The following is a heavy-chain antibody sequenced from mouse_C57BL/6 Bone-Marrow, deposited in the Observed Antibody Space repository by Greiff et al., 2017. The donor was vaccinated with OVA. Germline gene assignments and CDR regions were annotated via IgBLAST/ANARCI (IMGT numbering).Heavy chain of an antibody. V-gene: IGHV7-3*02. CDR1: GFTFTDYY. CDR2: IRNKANGYTT. Sequence: EVQGVESGGGLVQPGGSLRLSCATSGFTFTDYYMSWVRQPPGKGLEWLGFIRNKANGYTTEYSASVKGRFTISRENSQSILYLLMHTSEAEASSSYYCARDDYYFAYWGQGTTLTVSS. J-gene: IGHJ2*01. CDR3: ARDDYYFAY.